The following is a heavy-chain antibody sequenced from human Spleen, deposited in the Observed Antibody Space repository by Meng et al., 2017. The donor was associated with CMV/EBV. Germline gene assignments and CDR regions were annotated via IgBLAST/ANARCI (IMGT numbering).Heavy chain of an antibody. CDR1: GFRFSNAW. CDR3: TTFADFWSDYPDY. J-gene: IGHJ4*02. D-gene: IGHD3-3*01. CDR2: IKTKSAGGTA. V-gene: IGHV3-15*01. Sequence: GESLKISCAASGFRFSNAWMSWVRQAPGKGLEWVGRIKTKSAGGTADYGAPVKGRFTISRDDAINTLYLQMDSLKTEDTAVYYCTTFADFWSDYPDYWGQGTLVTVSS.